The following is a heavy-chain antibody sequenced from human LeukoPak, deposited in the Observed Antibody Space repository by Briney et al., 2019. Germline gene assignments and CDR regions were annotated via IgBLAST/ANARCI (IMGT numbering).Heavy chain of an antibody. Sequence: ASVKVSCKASGYAFVDYYMHWVRQAPGQGLEWMGWINPNSGGTYHAQKFQGRVAMTRDTSISTAYMELSRLRSNDTAVSDCARWGDWARYAMDVWGQGTTVTVSS. CDR1: GYAFVDYY. CDR3: ARWGDWARYAMDV. V-gene: IGHV1-2*02. J-gene: IGHJ6*02. CDR2: INPNSGGT. D-gene: IGHD3/OR15-3a*01.